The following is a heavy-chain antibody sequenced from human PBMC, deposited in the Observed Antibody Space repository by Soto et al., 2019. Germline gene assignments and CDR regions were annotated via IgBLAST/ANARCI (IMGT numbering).Heavy chain of an antibody. J-gene: IGHJ6*02. Sequence: ASVKVSCKASGYTFTSYVIGWVRQAPGQGLEWMGWISAYNGNTKYAQKLQGRVTMTTDTSTSTAYMELRSLRSDDTAVYYCAGHSSGVPGYYYGMDVWGQGTTVTVS. D-gene: IGHD3-22*01. CDR3: AGHSSGVPGYYYGMDV. V-gene: IGHV1-18*01. CDR2: ISAYNGNT. CDR1: GYTFTSYV.